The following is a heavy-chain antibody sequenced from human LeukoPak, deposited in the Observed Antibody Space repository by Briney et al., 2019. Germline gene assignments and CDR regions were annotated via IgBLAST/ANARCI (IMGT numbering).Heavy chain of an antibody. CDR3: ARSHIVATISRPLF. Sequence: SETLSLTCTVSGGSISGYYWSWIRQPPGKGLEWIGYIYYSGSTNYNPSLKSRVTISVDTSKNQFSLKLSSVTAADTAVYYCARSHIVATISRPLFWGQGTPVTVSS. CDR2: IYYSGST. D-gene: IGHD5-12*01. J-gene: IGHJ4*02. CDR1: GGSISGYY. V-gene: IGHV4-59*08.